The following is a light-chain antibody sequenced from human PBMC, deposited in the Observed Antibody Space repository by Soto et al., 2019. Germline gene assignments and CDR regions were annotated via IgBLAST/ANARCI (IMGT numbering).Light chain of an antibody. CDR1: SANIGSNT. V-gene: IGLV1-44*01. CDR3: AAWDDSLNGGV. J-gene: IGLJ3*02. Sequence: QSVLTQPPSASGTPGQRVTISCSGSSANIGSNTVNWYQHLPGTSPKLLIYRENHRPSGVPDRFSGSKSGTSASLAISGLQSEDEADYYCAAWDDSLNGGVFGGGTKLTVL. CDR2: REN.